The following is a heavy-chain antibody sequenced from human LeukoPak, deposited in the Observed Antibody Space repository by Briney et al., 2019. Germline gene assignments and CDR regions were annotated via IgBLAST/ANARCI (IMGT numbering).Heavy chain of an antibody. J-gene: IGHJ3*02. CDR3: ARGYCSSTSCANDAFDI. CDR2: IYYSGST. V-gene: IGHV4-31*03. Sequence: SRTLSLTCTVSVGSISSGGYYWSWIRQPPGKGLGWIWYIYYSGSTYYSPSLKSRIAILVDTSKNQFSLKLSSVTAADTAVYYCARGYCSSTSCANDAFDIWGQGTMVTVSS. D-gene: IGHD2-2*01. CDR1: VGSISSGGYY.